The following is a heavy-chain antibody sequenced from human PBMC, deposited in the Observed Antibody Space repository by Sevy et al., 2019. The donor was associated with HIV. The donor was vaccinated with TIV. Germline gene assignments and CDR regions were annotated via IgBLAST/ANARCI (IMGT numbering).Heavy chain of an antibody. Sequence: SETLSLTCTVSGGFVTSTSYYWAWIRQSPGKGLEWIGSIYNSGSTYYNPSLKSRVTISVHTSKNQFSLKLSSVTAADTAVYYCARHYCSSTSGYVPGYYGMDVWGQGTTVTVSS. V-gene: IGHV4-39*01. J-gene: IGHJ6*02. CDR3: ARHYCSSTSGYVPGYYGMDV. CDR1: GGFVTSTSYY. CDR2: IYNSGST. D-gene: IGHD2-2*01.